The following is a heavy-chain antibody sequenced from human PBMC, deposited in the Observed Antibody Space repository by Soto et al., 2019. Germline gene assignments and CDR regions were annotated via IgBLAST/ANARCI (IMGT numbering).Heavy chain of an antibody. CDR1: GYTFTSYY. CDR3: AREWGSYSTPNYFDY. V-gene: IGHV1-46*01. CDR2: INPSGGST. J-gene: IGHJ4*02. D-gene: IGHD1-26*01. Sequence: GASVKVSCKASGYTFTSYYMHWVRQAPGQGLEWMGIINPSGGSTSYAQKFQGRVTMTRDTSTSTVYMELSSLRSEDTAVYYCAREWGSYSTPNYFDYWGQGTLVTVSS.